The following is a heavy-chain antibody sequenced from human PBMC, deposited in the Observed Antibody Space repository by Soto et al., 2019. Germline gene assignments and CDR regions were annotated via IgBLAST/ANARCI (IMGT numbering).Heavy chain of an antibody. CDR2: ISAYNGNT. CDR1: GYTFTTYG. D-gene: IGHD2-2*01. Sequence: QVQLVQSGVEVKNPGASVKVSCKASGYTFTTYGISWLRQAPGQGLEWMGWISAYNGNTNSAQRLQGRVTMTLDTSTSTVYMELRSLTSDDTAVYYCARHGGYAPLDYWGQGTLVTVSS. CDR3: ARHGGYAPLDY. J-gene: IGHJ4*02. V-gene: IGHV1-18*01.